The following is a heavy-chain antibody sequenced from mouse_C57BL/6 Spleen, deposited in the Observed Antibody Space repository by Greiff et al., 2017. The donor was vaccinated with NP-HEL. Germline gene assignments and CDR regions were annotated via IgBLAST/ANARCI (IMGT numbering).Heavy chain of an antibody. D-gene: IGHD1-1*01. CDR3: AKFIGDAMDY. V-gene: IGHV5-17*01. J-gene: IGHJ4*01. CDR2: ISSGSSTI. Sequence: EVQLVESGGGLVKPGGSLKLSCAASGFTFSDSGMHWVRQAPEKGLEWVAYISSGSSTIYYADTVKGRFTISRDTAKNTLFLQMTSLRSEDTAMYYCAKFIGDAMDYWGQGTSVTVSS. CDR1: GFTFSDSG.